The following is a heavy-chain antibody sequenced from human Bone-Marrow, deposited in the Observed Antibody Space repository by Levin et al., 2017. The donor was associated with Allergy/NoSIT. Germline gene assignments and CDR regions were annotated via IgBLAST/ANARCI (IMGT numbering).Heavy chain of an antibody. CDR2: IRPSGDTT. V-gene: IGHV3-23*01. J-gene: IGHJ4*02. Sequence: ASVKVSCAASGFTFSSSAMDWVRLAPGEGLQWVSAIRPSGDTTYYAESVKGRFTISRDNSRNTVYLQMNHLRVEDPAKYYCAKETGGSGWYTVDYWGRGTLVTVS. CDR1: GFTFSSSA. CDR3: AKETGGSGWYTVDY. D-gene: IGHD6-13*01.